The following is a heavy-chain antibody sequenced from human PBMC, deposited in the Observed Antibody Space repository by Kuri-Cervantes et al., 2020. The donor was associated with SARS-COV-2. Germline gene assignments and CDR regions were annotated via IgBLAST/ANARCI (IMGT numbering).Heavy chain of an antibody. D-gene: IGHD2-21*02. CDR2: IIPIFGTA. Sequence: SVTVSCKASGGTFSSYAISWVRQAPGQGLEWMGGIIPIFGTANYAQKFQGRVTITADESTSTAYMELSSLRSEDTAVYYCASGVRDCGGDCYYYYYYGMDVWGQGTTVTVSS. CDR3: ASGVRDCGGDCYYYYYYGMDV. J-gene: IGHJ6*02. V-gene: IGHV1-69*13. CDR1: GGTFSSYA.